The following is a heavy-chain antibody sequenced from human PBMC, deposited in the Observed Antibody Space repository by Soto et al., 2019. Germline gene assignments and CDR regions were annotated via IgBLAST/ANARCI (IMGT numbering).Heavy chain of an antibody. CDR1: GFTFSNYA. CDR3: AKAYFVWSSEQPYYFDY. J-gene: IGHJ4*02. V-gene: IGHV3-23*01. Sequence: EVQLLDSRGGLVQPGGSLRLSCAASGFTFSNYAMTWVRQGPGKGLEWVSGISGSGGRSYYADSVKGRFTISGDNSKSTLYLQMNSLRAEDTAVYYCAKAYFVWSSEQPYYFDYWGQGTLVTVSS. D-gene: IGHD3-16*01. CDR2: ISGSGGRS.